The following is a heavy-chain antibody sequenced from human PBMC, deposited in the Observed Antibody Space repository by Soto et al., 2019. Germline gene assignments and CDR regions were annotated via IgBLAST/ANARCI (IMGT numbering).Heavy chain of an antibody. CDR1: GGSISSGGYS. V-gene: IGHV4-30-2*01. J-gene: IGHJ4*02. CDR3: ATLTKYDILIGFYPC. D-gene: IGHD3-9*01. Sequence: SETLSLTCAVSGGSISSGGYSWSWIRQPPGKGLEWIGYIYHSGSTYYNPSLKSRVTISVDNSNNTLYFQMNSLRAEDTAVYYCATLTKYDILIGFYPCWGQGTLVTVSS. CDR2: IYHSGST.